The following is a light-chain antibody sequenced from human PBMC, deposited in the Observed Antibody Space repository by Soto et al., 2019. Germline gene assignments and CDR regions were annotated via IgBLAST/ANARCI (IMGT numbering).Light chain of an antibody. Sequence: EIVLTQSPGILSLSPGERATLSCRANQSVNSNYLAWFQQHHGQPPRLLIFGAFSRAIGIPDRFSGSGTETDFTLSITRLEPEDFAVYYCQQYGRSPFNFGQGTRLEIK. CDR3: QQYGRSPFN. CDR1: QSVNSNY. CDR2: GAF. V-gene: IGKV3-20*01. J-gene: IGKJ5*01.